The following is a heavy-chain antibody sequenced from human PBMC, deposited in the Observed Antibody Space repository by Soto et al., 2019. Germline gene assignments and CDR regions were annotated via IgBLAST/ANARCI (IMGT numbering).Heavy chain of an antibody. CDR3: AIALGGEDYDRRSLYSAY. CDR2: IYPGDFDI. D-gene: IGHD3-16*01. V-gene: IGHV5-51*01. Sequence: GESLKISCKGSGYKFIDYWIGWVRQVPGKGLEWMGSIYPGDFDIKYGPSFHGPVTISADKSITTVYLHWNGLKASDTGIYYCAIALGGEDYDRRSLYSAYWGQGTQVTFSS. J-gene: IGHJ4*02. CDR1: GYKFIDYW.